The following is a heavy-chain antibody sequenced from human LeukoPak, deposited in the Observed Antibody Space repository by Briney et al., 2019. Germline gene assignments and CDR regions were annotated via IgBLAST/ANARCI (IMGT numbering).Heavy chain of an antibody. CDR1: GYTFTSYG. CDR2: ISAYNGNT. Sequence: ASVKVSCKASGYTFTSYGISWVRQAPGQGLEWMGWISAYNGNTNYAQKLQGRVTMTTDTSTSTAYMELRSLRSDDTAVYYCAMLGLSCRGGSCYRGGWFDPWGQGTLVTVSS. D-gene: IGHD2-15*01. CDR3: AMLGLSCRGGSCYRGGWFDP. V-gene: IGHV1-18*01. J-gene: IGHJ5*02.